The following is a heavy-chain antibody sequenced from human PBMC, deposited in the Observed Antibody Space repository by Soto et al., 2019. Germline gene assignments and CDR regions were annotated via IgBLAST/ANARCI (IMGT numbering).Heavy chain of an antibody. CDR1: GGTFSSYA. J-gene: IGHJ6*02. CDR2: IIPIFGTA. Sequence: SVKVSCKASGGTFSSYAISWVRQAPGQGLEWMGGIIPIFGTANYAQKFQGRVTITADESTSTAYMELSRLRSDDTAVYYCARDRITIFGVAAYYYYGMDVWGQGTTVTVSS. CDR3: ARDRITIFGVAAYYYYGMDV. D-gene: IGHD3-3*01. V-gene: IGHV1-69*13.